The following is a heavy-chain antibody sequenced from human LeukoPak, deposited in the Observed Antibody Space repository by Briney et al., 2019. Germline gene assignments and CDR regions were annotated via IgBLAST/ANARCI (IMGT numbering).Heavy chain of an antibody. J-gene: IGHJ6*04. CDR1: GGTFSSYA. Sequence: SVKVSCKASGGTFSSYAISWVRQAPGQGLEWMGGIIPIFGTANYAQKFQGRVTITADESTSTAYMELSSLRSEDTAVYYCARLLTLGYCSGGSCDNYYYYYGMDVWGKGTTVTVSS. CDR2: IIPIFGTA. D-gene: IGHD2-15*01. V-gene: IGHV1-69*13. CDR3: ARLLTLGYCSGGSCDNYYYYYGMDV.